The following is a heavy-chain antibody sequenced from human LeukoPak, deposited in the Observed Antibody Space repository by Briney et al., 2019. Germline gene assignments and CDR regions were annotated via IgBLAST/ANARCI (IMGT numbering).Heavy chain of an antibody. CDR3: ARRLDYYDTPGGVRYYYYGMDV. CDR2: IYYSGST. V-gene: IGHV4-30-2*03. D-gene: IGHD3-22*01. J-gene: IGHJ6*02. CDR1: GGSISSGGYS. Sequence: PSETLSLTCAVSGGSISSGGYSWSWIRQPPGKGLEWIGYIYYSGSTYYNPSLKSRVTISVDTSKNQFSLKLSSVTAADTAVYYCARRLDYYDTPGGVRYYYYGMDVWGQGTTVTVSS.